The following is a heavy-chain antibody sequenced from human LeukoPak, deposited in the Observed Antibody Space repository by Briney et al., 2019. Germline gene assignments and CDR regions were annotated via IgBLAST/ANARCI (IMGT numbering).Heavy chain of an antibody. J-gene: IGHJ5*02. CDR2: IYYSGST. Sequence: SETLSLTCTVSGGSVSDYYWSWIRQPPGKGLEWIGYIYYSGSTNYNPSLKSRVTISLDTSKNQFSLKLSSMTAADTAVYYCARDKGALGYCSGGSCYDWFDPWGQGTLVTVSS. D-gene: IGHD2-15*01. CDR3: ARDKGALGYCSGGSCYDWFDP. V-gene: IGHV4-59*02. CDR1: GGSVSDYY.